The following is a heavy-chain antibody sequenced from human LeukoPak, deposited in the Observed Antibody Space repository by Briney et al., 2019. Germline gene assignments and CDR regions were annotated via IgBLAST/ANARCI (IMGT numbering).Heavy chain of an antibody. D-gene: IGHD6-13*01. CDR1: GYTFTSYD. CDR3: ARVSRAIAAAGRTYYFDY. J-gene: IGHJ4*02. Sequence: ASVKVSCKASGYTFTSYDINWVRQAPGQGLEWMGWMNPNSGNTGYAQKFQGRVTVTRNTSISTAYMELSSLRSEDTAVYYCARVSRAIAAAGRTYYFDYWGQGTLVTVSS. CDR2: MNPNSGNT. V-gene: IGHV1-8*01.